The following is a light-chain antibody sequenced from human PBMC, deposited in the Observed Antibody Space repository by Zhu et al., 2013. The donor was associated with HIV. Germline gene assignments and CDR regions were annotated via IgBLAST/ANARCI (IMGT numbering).Light chain of an antibody. CDR3: GTWDSRLTAYV. CDR2: GNS. J-gene: IGLJ1*01. V-gene: IGLV1-40*01. CDR1: SSNIGAGYN. Sequence: QSVLTQPPSVSGAPGQRVTISCTGSSSNIGAGYNVHWYQQLPGTAPKVLIYGNSIRPSGVPDRFSGSKSGSSATLGITGLQTGDEADYYCGTWDSRLTAYVFGSGTKATVL.